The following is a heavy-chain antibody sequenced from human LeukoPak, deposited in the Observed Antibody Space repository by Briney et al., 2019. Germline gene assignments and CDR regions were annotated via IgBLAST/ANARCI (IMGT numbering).Heavy chain of an antibody. CDR2: IHAAGDT. Sequence: GGSLRLSCAASGFTFSSSDMHWVRQAAGKGLEWVSAIHAAGDTYYPGSVKGRFTISRDNSKNTLYLQMNSLRAEDTAVYYCARSVYGSGTDYWGQGTLVTVSS. V-gene: IGHV3-13*01. J-gene: IGHJ4*02. CDR3: ARSVYGSGTDY. D-gene: IGHD3-10*01. CDR1: GFTFSSSD.